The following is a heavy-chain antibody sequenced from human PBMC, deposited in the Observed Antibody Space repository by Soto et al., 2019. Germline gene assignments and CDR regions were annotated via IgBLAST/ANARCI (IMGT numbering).Heavy chain of an antibody. CDR1: GFTFSSYA. D-gene: IGHD4-17*01. CDR3: AKDMSPSYGDYEGPNWFDP. V-gene: IGHV3-23*01. Sequence: PGGSLRLSCAASGFTFSSYAMSWVRQAPGKGLEWVSAISGSGGSTYYADSVKGRFTISRDNSKNTLYLQMNSLRAEDTAVYYCAKDMSPSYGDYEGPNWFDPWGQGTLVTVSS. CDR2: ISGSGGST. J-gene: IGHJ5*02.